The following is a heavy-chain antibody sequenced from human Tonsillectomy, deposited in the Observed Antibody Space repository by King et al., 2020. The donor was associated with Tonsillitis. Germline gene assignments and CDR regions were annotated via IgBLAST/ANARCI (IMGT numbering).Heavy chain of an antibody. CDR1: GGFISSYS. CDR3: ARDLVLSGSSYGFDY. J-gene: IGHJ4*02. Sequence: QLQESGPGLVKPSETLSLTCTVSGGFISSYSWSWIRQPPGKGLEWIGFISDSGSTNYNPSLKRRVTISVDTSKNHFSLNLSSVTAADTAVYYCARDLVLSGSSYGFDYWGQGTLVTVSS. D-gene: IGHD1-26*01. CDR2: ISDSGST. V-gene: IGHV4-59*01.